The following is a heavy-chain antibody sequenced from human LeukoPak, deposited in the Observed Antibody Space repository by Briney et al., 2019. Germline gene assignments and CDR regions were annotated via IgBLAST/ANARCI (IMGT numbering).Heavy chain of an antibody. CDR2: IYHSGST. J-gene: IGHJ4*02. CDR3: ARGAPPQN. V-gene: IGHV4-30-2*01. Sequence: SETLSLTCAVSGGSISSGGYSWSWIRQPPGKGLEWIGYIYHSGSTYYNPSLKSRVTISVDTSKNQFSLKLSSVTVADTAVYYCARGAPPQNWGQGTLVTVSS. CDR1: GGSISSGGYS.